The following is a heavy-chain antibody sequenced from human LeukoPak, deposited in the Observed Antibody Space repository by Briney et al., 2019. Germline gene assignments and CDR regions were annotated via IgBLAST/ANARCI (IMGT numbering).Heavy chain of an antibody. D-gene: IGHD6-13*01. Sequence: PSETLYLTCTVSGGSISSGGYYWSWIRQPPGKGLEWIGYIYHSGSTYYNPSLKSRVTISVDRSKNQFSLKLSSVTAADTAVYYCARDRSSNFDYWGQGTLVTVSS. CDR3: ARDRSSNFDY. CDR2: IYHSGST. J-gene: IGHJ4*02. CDR1: GGSISSGGYY. V-gene: IGHV4-30-2*01.